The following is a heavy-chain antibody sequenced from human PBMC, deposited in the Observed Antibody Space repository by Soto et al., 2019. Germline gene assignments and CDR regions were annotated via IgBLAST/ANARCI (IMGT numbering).Heavy chain of an antibody. CDR1: GFSLSTSGVG. V-gene: IGHV2-5*02. CDR3: ARSSAVGVDH. CDR2: IYWDDDK. J-gene: IGHJ1*01. Sequence: SGPTLVNPTQTLTLTCSFSGFSLSTSGVGVGWIRQPPGKALEWPALIYWDDDKRYSSSLNSRLTITKDTSKNQVVLTMTNMDPVDTATYSCARSSAVGVDHWGLGTLVTVSS. D-gene: IGHD1-26*01.